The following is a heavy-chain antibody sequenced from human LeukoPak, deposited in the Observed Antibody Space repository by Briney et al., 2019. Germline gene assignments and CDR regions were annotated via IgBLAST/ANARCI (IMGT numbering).Heavy chain of an antibody. Sequence: SETLSLTCAVYGGSFSGYYWSWIRQPPGQGLEWIGYIYSGGSTYYNPALKNRLIMAIDTSKNQFSLGLTSVTAADTAVYYCARAAAAAPDVWGQGTLVTVSS. CDR1: GGSFSGYY. V-gene: IGHV4-31*11. CDR3: ARAAAAAPDV. J-gene: IGHJ4*02. D-gene: IGHD6-13*01. CDR2: IYSGGST.